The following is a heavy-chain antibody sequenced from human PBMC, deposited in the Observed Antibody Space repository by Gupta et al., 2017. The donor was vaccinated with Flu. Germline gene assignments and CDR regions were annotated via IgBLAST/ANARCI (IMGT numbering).Heavy chain of an antibody. Sequence: EVQSVESGGDLVQPGGSLRLSCAASGFSFSSYWIHWVRQATGKGLEWVSRINGDGSSINYADSVKGRFTTSRDNAKNTLYLQMNSLRAEDTAVYYCSRLNEADDLWGHGTLVTVSS. CDR1: GFSFSSYW. D-gene: IGHD6-13*01. CDR2: INGDGSSI. CDR3: SRLNEADDL. J-gene: IGHJ5*02. V-gene: IGHV3-74*01.